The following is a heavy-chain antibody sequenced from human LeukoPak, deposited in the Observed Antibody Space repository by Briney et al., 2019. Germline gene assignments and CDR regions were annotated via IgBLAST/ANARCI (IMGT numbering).Heavy chain of an antibody. CDR3: ASPTRYSSSWFLLY. J-gene: IGHJ4*02. Sequence: EASVKVSFKASGGTFSSYAISWVRQAPGQGLEWMGGIIPIFGTANYAQKFQGRVTITPDESTSTAYMELSSLRSEDTAVYYCASPTRYSSSWFLLYWGQGTLVTVSS. V-gene: IGHV1-69*13. D-gene: IGHD6-13*01. CDR2: IIPIFGTA. CDR1: GGTFSSYA.